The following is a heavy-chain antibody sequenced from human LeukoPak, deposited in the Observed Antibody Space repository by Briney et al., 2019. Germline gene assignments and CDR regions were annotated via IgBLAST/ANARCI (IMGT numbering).Heavy chain of an antibody. Sequence: ASVKVSCKASGYTFTSYGISWVRQAPGQGLEWMGWIDTNTGNPTYAQGFTGRFVFSLDTSVSTAYLQINSLKAEDTAVYYCARGAGAAAAIGVYWGQGTLVTVSS. CDR3: ARGAGAAAAIGVY. D-gene: IGHD6-13*01. CDR1: GYTFTSYG. CDR2: IDTNTGNP. V-gene: IGHV7-4-1*02. J-gene: IGHJ4*02.